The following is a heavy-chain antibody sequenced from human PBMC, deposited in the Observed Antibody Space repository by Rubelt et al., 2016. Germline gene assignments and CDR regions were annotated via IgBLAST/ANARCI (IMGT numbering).Heavy chain of an antibody. Sequence: QLQLQESGPGLVKPSETLSLTCAVSGDSISSSSYLWGWVRQPPGKGLEYVATIYHTGSTYSKPSLRSRVTISGDTSKNQFSLKMTPLTAADTAVYYCVRQKGGLMDYWGQGTLVTVSS. CDR2: IYHTGST. D-gene: IGHD3-16*01. CDR1: GDSISSSSYL. J-gene: IGHJ4*02. CDR3: VRQKGGLMDY. V-gene: IGHV4-39*01.